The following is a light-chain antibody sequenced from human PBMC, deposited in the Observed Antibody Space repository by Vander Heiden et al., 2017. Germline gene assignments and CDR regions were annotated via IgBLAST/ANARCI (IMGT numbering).Light chain of an antibody. CDR2: DVS. CDR3: SSYTSSSTLGV. V-gene: IGLV2-14*01. Sequence: QSPLPKPPSVPGPPDPPITISCTGTSSDVGGYNYVSWYQQHPGKAPKLMIYDVSNRPSGVSKRFSGSKSGNTASLTISGLQAEDEADYYCSSYTSSSTLGVFGGGTKLTVL. J-gene: IGLJ3*02. CDR1: SSDVGGYNY.